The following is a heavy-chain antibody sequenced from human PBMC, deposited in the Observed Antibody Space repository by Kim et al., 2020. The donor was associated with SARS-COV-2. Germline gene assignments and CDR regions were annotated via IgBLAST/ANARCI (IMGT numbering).Heavy chain of an antibody. CDR2: ISGYNGNT. D-gene: IGHD1-26*01. CDR1: GYTFINYV. J-gene: IGHJ4*02. V-gene: IGHV1-18*01. Sequence: ASVKVSCKASGYTFINYVISWVRQAPGQGLEWMGWISGYNGNTNYAQNLQGRVTMTTDTSTSTAYMELRSLRSDDTAVYYCAREEVGGTGGDYWGQGTQVTVSS. CDR3: AREEVGGTGGDY.